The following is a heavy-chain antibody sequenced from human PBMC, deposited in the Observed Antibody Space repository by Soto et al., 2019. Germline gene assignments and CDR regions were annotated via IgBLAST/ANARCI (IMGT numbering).Heavy chain of an antibody. J-gene: IGHJ3*02. CDR1: GFTFSSYS. D-gene: IGHD5-18*01. Sequence: KPGGSLRLSCAASGFTFSSYSMNWVRQAPGRGLEWVSSISSSSSYIYYADSVKGRFTISRDNAKNSLYLQMNSLRAEDTAVYYCARAEQLWRRINDAFDIWGQGTMVTVSS. CDR3: ARAEQLWRRINDAFDI. CDR2: ISSSSSYI. V-gene: IGHV3-21*01.